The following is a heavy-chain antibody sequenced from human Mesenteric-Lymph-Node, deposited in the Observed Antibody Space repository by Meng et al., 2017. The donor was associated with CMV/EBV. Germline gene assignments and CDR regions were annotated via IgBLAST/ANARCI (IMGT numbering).Heavy chain of an antibody. CDR1: GFTFNRYW. CDR2: INTDGSRT. Sequence: GESLKISCAASGFTFNRYWMHWVRQAPGKGLVWVSRINTDGSRTYYADSVKGRFTISRDNAKNTLYLQMNGLRAEDTCLYYCARVESNFGYYYYGMDVWGQGTTVTVSS. J-gene: IGHJ6*02. CDR3: ARVESNFGYYYYGMDV. D-gene: IGHD3-3*01. V-gene: IGHV3-74*01.